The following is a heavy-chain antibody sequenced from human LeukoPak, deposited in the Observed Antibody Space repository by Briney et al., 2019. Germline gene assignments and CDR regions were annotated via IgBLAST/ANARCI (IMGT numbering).Heavy chain of an antibody. J-gene: IGHJ4*02. CDR2: IYYSGST. CDR3: ARLIRGGSYWSPDYFDY. CDR1: GVSISSSSYY. V-gene: IGHV4-39*01. D-gene: IGHD1-26*01. Sequence: SETLSLTCTVSGVSISSSSYYWGWIRQPPGKGLEWIGSIYYSGSTYYNPSLKSRVTISVDTSKNQFSLKLSSVTAADTAVYYCARLIRGGSYWSPDYFDYWGQGTLVTVSS.